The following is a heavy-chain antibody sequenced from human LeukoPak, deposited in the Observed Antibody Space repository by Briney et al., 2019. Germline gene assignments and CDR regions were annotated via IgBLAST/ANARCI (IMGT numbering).Heavy chain of an antibody. V-gene: IGHV4-59*01. J-gene: IGHJ4*02. CDR3: ASGSSSSNFDY. Sequence: PSETLSLTCTVSGGYISTYYWSWIRQPPGKGLEWIGYIYYSGSTNYNPSLKSRVTISVDTSKNQFSLRLSSVTAADTAVYFCASGSSSSNFDYWGQGTLVTVSS. CDR2: IYYSGST. D-gene: IGHD6-6*01. CDR1: GGYISTYY.